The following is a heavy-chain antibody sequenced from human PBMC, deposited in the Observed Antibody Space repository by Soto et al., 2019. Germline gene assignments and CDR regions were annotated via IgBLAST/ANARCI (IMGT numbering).Heavy chain of an antibody. Sequence: GGSLRLSCAASGFTFSSYAMSWVRQAPGKGLEWVSAISGSGGSTYYADSVKGRFTISRDNSKNTLYLQMNSLRAEDTAVYYCAKALRSGTANYYYYMDVWGKGTTVTVSS. J-gene: IGHJ6*03. CDR2: ISGSGGST. D-gene: IGHD3-3*01. V-gene: IGHV3-23*01. CDR3: AKALRSGTANYYYYMDV. CDR1: GFTFSSYA.